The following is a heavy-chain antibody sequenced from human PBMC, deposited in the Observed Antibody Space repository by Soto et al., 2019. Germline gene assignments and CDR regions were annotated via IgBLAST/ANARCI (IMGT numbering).Heavy chain of an antibody. CDR3: ARRRYDYVWGPSGFDP. D-gene: IGHD3-16*01. CDR1: GGSFSGYY. Sequence: QVQLQQWGAGLLKPSETLSLTCAVYGGSFSGYYWSWIRQPPGKGLEWIGEINHSGSTNYNPSLQSRVPISVNTSKDQFSLKLSSVTAADAAVYYCARRRYDYVWGPSGFDPWGQGTLVTVSS. J-gene: IGHJ5*02. V-gene: IGHV4-34*01. CDR2: INHSGST.